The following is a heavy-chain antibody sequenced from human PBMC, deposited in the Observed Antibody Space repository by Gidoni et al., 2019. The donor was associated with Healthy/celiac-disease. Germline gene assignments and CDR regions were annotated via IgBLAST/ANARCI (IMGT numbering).Heavy chain of an antibody. D-gene: IGHD2-21*02. V-gene: IGHV4-34*01. CDR1: GGSFSGYY. J-gene: IGHJ4*02. CDR3: ASSRVTALDY. CDR2: INHSGST. Sequence: QVQLQQWGAGLLKPSETLSLTCAVYGGSFSGYYWSWIRQPPGKGLEWIGEINHSGSTNYNPSLKSRVTISVDTSKNQFSLKLSSVTAADTAVYYCASSRVTALDYWGQGTLVTVSS.